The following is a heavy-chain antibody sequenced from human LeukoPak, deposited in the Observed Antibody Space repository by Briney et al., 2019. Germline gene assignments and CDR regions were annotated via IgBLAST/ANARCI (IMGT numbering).Heavy chain of an antibody. Sequence: QSGGSLRLSCAASGFTFSSYSMNWVRQAPGKGLEWVSYISSSSSTIYYADSVKGRFTISRDNAKNSLYLQMNSLRAEDTAVYYCAKGISPVISLVYFDYWGQGTLVTVSS. D-gene: IGHD2-15*01. CDR2: ISSSSSTI. CDR3: AKGISPVISLVYFDY. J-gene: IGHJ4*02. CDR1: GFTFSSYS. V-gene: IGHV3-48*01.